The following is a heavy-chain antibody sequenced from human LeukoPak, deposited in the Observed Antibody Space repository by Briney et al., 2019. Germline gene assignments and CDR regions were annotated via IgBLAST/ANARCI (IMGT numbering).Heavy chain of an antibody. CDR3: AKDVSHYCSSTSCYPWAFDI. J-gene: IGHJ3*02. Sequence: GSLSLSCAASGFTFSSYGMHWVRQAPGKGLEWVAFIRYDGSNKYYADSVKGRFTISRDNSKNTLYLQMNSLRAEDTAVYYCAKDVSHYCSSTSCYPWAFDIWGQGTMVTVSS. V-gene: IGHV3-30*02. CDR2: IRYDGSNK. CDR1: GFTFSSYG. D-gene: IGHD2-2*01.